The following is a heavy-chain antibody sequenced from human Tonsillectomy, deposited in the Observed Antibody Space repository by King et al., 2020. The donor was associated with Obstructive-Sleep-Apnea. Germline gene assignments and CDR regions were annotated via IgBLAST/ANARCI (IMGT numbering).Heavy chain of an antibody. Sequence: VQLVESGGGLVQPGGSLRLSCAASGFSFNEYALSWVRQAPGKGLEWVSAITGSGATTNYANSVKGRFTLSRDNPKNTLYLQMNSLRAEDTAVYYCAKRTTVLLYFGDFLDYWGQGTLVTVSS. D-gene: IGHD3-10*01. CDR3: AKRTTVLLYFGDFLDY. V-gene: IGHV3-23*04. CDR2: ITGSGATT. CDR1: GFSFNEYA. J-gene: IGHJ4*02.